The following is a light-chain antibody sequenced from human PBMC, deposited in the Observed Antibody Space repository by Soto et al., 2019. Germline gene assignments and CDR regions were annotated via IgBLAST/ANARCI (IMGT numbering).Light chain of an antibody. CDR1: QRVSSSY. J-gene: IGKJ5*01. CDR3: QQYNNWPPIT. V-gene: IGKV3-20*01. CDR2: GAS. Sequence: EIALTQSPGTLPLSPVERATLSCRASQRVSSSYLAWYQQKAGQAPRLVIYGASSRATGIPDRFSGSGSGTDFTLTISRLEPEDFAVYYCQQYNNWPPITFGQGTRL.